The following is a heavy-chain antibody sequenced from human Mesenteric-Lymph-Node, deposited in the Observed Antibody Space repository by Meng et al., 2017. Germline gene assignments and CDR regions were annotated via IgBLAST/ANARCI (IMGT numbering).Heavy chain of an antibody. V-gene: IGHV4-34*01. CDR3: ARRYGASAYNWFDP. D-gene: IGHD4-17*01. Sequence: QGQLLQWGAGLLKPSETPSLTCAVYGGSFSGYYWSWIRQPPGKGLEWIGEINHSGSTNYNPSLKSRVTISVDTSKNQFSLKLSSVTAADTAVYYCARRYGASAYNWFDPWGQGTLVTVSS. CDR1: GGSFSGYY. J-gene: IGHJ5*02. CDR2: INHSGST.